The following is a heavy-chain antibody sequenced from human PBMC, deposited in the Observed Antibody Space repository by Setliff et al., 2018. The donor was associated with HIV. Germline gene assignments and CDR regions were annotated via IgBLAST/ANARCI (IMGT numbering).Heavy chain of an antibody. V-gene: IGHV1-46*01. CDR3: ARDYFDSSAYHYGFGAFDI. CDR1: GYTFTSYY. D-gene: IGHD3-22*01. Sequence: GASVKVSCKASGYTFTSYYLHWVRQAPGQGLEWMGMINPSGGSASYAQKFQGRVTMSRDTSTSTVCMELSSLRSEDTAVYYCARDYFDSSAYHYGFGAFDIWGQGTMVTVSS. J-gene: IGHJ3*02. CDR2: INPSGGSA.